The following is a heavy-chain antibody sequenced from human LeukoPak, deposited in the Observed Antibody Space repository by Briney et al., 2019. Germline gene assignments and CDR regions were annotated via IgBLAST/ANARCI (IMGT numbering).Heavy chain of an antibody. J-gene: IGHJ4*02. CDR1: GGSISSSSYY. D-gene: IGHD6-13*01. V-gene: IGHV4-39*07. Sequence: SETPSLTCTVSGGSISSSSYYWGWIRQPPGKGLEWIGSIYHSGSTYYNPSLESRVTISVDTSKNQFSLKLSSVTAADTAVYYCARDGVAAAADYWGQGTLVTVSS. CDR2: IYHSGST. CDR3: ARDGVAAAADY.